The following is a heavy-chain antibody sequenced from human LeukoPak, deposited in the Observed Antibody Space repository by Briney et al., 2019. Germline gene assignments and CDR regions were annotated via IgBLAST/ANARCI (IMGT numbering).Heavy chain of an antibody. CDR1: GGTFSSYA. CDR3: ARVVSERSIGRFLGDYGDLVGFDP. Sequence: GASVKVSCKASGGTFSSYAISWVRQAPGQGLEWMGGIIPIFGTANYAQKFQGRVTITADESTSTAYMELSSLRSEDTAVYYCARVVSERSIGRFLGDYGDLVGFDPGAREPWSPSPQ. J-gene: IGHJ5*02. CDR2: IIPIFGTA. D-gene: IGHD4-17*01. V-gene: IGHV1-69*13.